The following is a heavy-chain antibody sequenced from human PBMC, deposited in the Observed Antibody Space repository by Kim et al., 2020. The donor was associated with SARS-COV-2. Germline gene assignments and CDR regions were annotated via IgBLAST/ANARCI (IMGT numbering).Heavy chain of an antibody. CDR1: GGSISSSSYY. Sequence: SETLSLTCTVSGGSISSSSYYWGWIRQPPGKGLEWIGSIYYSGSTYYNPSLKSRVTISVDTSKNQFSLKLTSVTGADTAVYYCARLLWGSSGWYATGFWFDPWGQGTLVTVSS. V-gene: IGHV4-39*01. D-gene: IGHD6-19*01. CDR2: IYYSGST. CDR3: ARLLWGSSGWYATGFWFDP. J-gene: IGHJ5*02.